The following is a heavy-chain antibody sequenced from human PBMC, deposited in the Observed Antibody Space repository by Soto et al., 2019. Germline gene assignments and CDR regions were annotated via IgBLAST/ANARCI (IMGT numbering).Heavy chain of an antibody. CDR2: INAGNGNT. J-gene: IGHJ4*02. V-gene: IGHV1-3*05. Sequence: HVQLVQSGAEEKKPGASVKVSCKASEYTFTSYAMHWVRQAPGQRLEWMGWINAGNGNTKYSQKFQGRVTITRDTSASTAYMELSSLRSEDTAVYYCARSIGVVTALDYWGQGTLVTVSS. CDR3: ARSIGVVTALDY. CDR1: EYTFTSYA. D-gene: IGHD2-21*02.